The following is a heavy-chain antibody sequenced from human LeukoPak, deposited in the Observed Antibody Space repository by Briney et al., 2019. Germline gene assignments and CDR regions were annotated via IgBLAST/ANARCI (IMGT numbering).Heavy chain of an antibody. V-gene: IGHV3-48*03. Sequence: PGGSLRLSCAASGFTFSSYEMNWVRQAPGKGLQWVSDISSSGTTIYYADSVKGRFTISRDNAKNSLYLQMNSLRAEDTAVYYCARKYCSTTSCLFDNWGQGTLVTVSP. CDR2: ISSSGTTI. D-gene: IGHD2-2*01. CDR3: ARKYCSTTSCLFDN. CDR1: GFTFSSYE. J-gene: IGHJ4*02.